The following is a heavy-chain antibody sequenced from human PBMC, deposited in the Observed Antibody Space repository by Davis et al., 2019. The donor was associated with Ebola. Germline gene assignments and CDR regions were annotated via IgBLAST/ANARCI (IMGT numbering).Heavy chain of an antibody. CDR1: GFTFRSFA. CDR2: ISKDEANR. Sequence: PGGSLRLSCAASGFTFRSFAMHWVRQAPGKGLEWVAAISKDEANRYYAASVMGRFTISRDNSKNSLYLQMNSLRAEDTAAYYCARAETYSSSSELDYWGQGTLVTVSS. J-gene: IGHJ4*02. CDR3: ARAETYSSSSELDY. V-gene: IGHV3-30*04. D-gene: IGHD6-6*01.